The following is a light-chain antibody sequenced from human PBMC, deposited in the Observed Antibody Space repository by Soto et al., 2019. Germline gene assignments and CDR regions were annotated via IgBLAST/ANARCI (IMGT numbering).Light chain of an antibody. V-gene: IGKV3-20*01. Sequence: EIVLTQSPGTLSLSPGERATLSCRASHSVSSSYLAWYQQKPGQAPRLLIYGASSRDTGIPDRFSGSGSGTDFTLTISRLEPEYFAVYYCQQYGSAPPITFGQGTRLEIK. J-gene: IGKJ5*01. CDR2: GAS. CDR1: HSVSSSY. CDR3: QQYGSAPPIT.